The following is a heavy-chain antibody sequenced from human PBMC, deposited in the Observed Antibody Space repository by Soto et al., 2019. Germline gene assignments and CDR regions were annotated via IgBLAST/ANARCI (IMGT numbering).Heavy chain of an antibody. D-gene: IGHD5-18*01. Sequence: GGSLRLSCAASGFTFSSAWFNWVRQAPGKGLEWVGRIKSQNDGGTTDYAAPVRDRFTISKDDSKNTLYLQMNSLRAEDTAVYYCAKEVAMAQTETFDYWGQGTLVTVSS. V-gene: IGHV3-15*07. CDR3: AKEVAMAQTETFDY. CDR1: GFTFSSAW. J-gene: IGHJ4*02. CDR2: IKSQNDGGTT.